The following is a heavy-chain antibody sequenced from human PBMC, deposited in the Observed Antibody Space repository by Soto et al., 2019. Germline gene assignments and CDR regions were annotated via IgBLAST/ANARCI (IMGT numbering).Heavy chain of an antibody. CDR2: ISGSGGST. CDR3: AQSLLDTQFDY. Sequence: GGSLRLSCAASGFTFSSYAMRWVRQAPGKGLEWVSAISGSGGSTYYADSVKGRVTISRDNSKNTLYLQMNSLRAEDTAVYYCAQSLLDTQFDYWGQGTLLTLSS. CDR1: GFTFSSYA. V-gene: IGHV3-23*01. J-gene: IGHJ4*02. D-gene: IGHD3-22*01.